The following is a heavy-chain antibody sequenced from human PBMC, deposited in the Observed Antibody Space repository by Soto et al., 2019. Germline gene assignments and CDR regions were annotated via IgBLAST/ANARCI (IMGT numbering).Heavy chain of an antibody. CDR3: ARGATYGSGSHIDY. CDR1: GFTVSSNY. Sequence: EVQLVASGGGLVQPGGSLRLSCAASGFTVSSNYISWVRQAPGKGLEWVSVIYSGGSTYYADSVKGRFTISRDNSKNTLYLQMNSLRAEDTAVYYCARGATYGSGSHIDYWGQGTLVTVSS. D-gene: IGHD3-10*01. CDR2: IYSGGST. J-gene: IGHJ4*02. V-gene: IGHV3-66*01.